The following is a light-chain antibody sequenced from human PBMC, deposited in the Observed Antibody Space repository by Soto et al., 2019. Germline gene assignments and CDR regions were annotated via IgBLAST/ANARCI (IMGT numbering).Light chain of an antibody. CDR1: HSVDTC. Sequence: DIQMPQSPSPLTASVGDRVTITCRASHSVDTCLAWYQQKPGKTPHLLIYKASSLETGVPSRFSGSGSVTEFTRTISSLQPADLATEDCQHFYRYPCTFGHGTKV. CDR2: KAS. V-gene: IGKV1-5*03. J-gene: IGKJ1*01. CDR3: QHFYRYPCT.